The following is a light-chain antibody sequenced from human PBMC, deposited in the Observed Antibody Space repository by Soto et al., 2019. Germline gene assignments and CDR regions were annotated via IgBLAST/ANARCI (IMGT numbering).Light chain of an antibody. CDR2: AAS. J-gene: IGKJ1*01. Sequence: DIQMTQSPSSLSASLGDRFTITCRASQGISNYLAWYQQKPGKVPKLLIYAASTLQSGVPSRFSGSGSGTDFTLTISSLQPEDVATYYCQKYNSAPPWTFGQGTKVDIK. V-gene: IGKV1-27*01. CDR1: QGISNY. CDR3: QKYNSAPPWT.